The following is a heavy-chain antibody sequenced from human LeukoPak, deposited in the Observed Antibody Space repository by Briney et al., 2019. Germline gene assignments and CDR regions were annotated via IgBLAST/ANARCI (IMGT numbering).Heavy chain of an antibody. J-gene: IGHJ6*03. CDR1: GFTLSSYW. V-gene: IGHV3-7*01. Sequence: GGSLRLSCAASGFTLSSYWMGWVRQAPGKGLEWVANIKQDGSEINHVDSVEGRFTISRDNAKNSLYLQMNSLRDEDTAVYYCARDYPYYYYMDVWGKGTTVTISS. CDR3: ARDYPYYYYMDV. CDR2: IKQDGSEI.